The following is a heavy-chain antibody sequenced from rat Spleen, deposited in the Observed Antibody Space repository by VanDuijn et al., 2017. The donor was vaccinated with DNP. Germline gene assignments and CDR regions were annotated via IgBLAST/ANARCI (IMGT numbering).Heavy chain of an antibody. D-gene: IGHD1-12*02. V-gene: IGHV5-22*01. J-gene: IGHJ4*01. CDR3: TRVGDLHDGGDGDALDA. Sequence: EVRLVESGGGLVQPGRSLKLSCAASGFTFSDYNMAWVRQAPKKGLEWVASISYGGSSTYFGDSVKGRFTISRDNAKSTLYLQMNSLRSEDTATYYCTRVGDLHDGGDGDALDAWGQGTSVTVSS. CDR1: GFTFSDYN. CDR2: ISYGGSST.